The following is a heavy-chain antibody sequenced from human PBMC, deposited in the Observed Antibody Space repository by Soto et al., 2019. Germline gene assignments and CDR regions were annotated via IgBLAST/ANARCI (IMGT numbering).Heavy chain of an antibody. J-gene: IGHJ6*02. V-gene: IGHV3-23*04. CDR1: GLTFSNYW. CDR3: AKVSAGNYYYGMDV. CDR2: ISGSGGST. D-gene: IGHD6-13*01. Sequence: EVHLVESGGGLVQPGGSLRLSCVVSGLTFSNYWMSWVRQAPGKGLEWVSAISGSGGSTYYADSVKGRFTISRDNSKNTMSLQMNSLRAEDTAVYYCAKVSAGNYYYGMDVWGQGTTVTVSS.